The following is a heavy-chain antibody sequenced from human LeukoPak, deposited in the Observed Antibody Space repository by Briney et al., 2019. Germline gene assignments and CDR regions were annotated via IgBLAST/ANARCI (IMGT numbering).Heavy chain of an antibody. J-gene: IGHJ4*02. CDR2: ISSSSSTI. D-gene: IGHD1-26*01. CDR3: ARASVAGSSWYFDY. V-gene: IGHV3-48*01. CDR1: GFTFNTYS. Sequence: GGSLRLSCAASGFTFNTYSMNWVRQAPGKGLEWVSYISSSSSTIYHADSVKGRFTISRDNAKNSLYLQMNSLRAEDTAVYYCARASVAGSSWYFDYWGQGTLVTVSS.